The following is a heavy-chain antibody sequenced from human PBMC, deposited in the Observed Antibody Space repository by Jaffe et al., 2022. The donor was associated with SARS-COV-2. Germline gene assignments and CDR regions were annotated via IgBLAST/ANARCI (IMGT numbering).Heavy chain of an antibody. Sequence: QVQLVQSGAEVKKPGASVKVSCKASGYTFTSYYMHWVRQAPGQGLEWMGIINPSGGSTSYAQKFQGRVTMTRDTSTSTVYMELSSLRSEDTAVYYCARGNNYYDSSGTSHLDYWGQGTLVTVSS. V-gene: IGHV1-46*01. J-gene: IGHJ4*02. CDR2: INPSGGST. CDR3: ARGNNYYDSSGTSHLDY. D-gene: IGHD3-22*01. CDR1: GYTFTSYY.